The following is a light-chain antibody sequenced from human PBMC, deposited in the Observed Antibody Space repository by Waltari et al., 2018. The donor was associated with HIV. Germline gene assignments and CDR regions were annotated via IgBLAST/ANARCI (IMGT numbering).Light chain of an antibody. CDR3: QSYDVSLSGSI. CDR2: ANT. V-gene: IGLV1-40*01. CDR1: SSNTGTGSD. Sequence: QSALTQPPSVSGAPGQRVTIPCTGTSSNTGTGSDVHWYQQLPGTAPKLLIYANTNRPSGVPDRFSGSKSGTSASLAITGLQAEDEADYYCQSYDVSLSGSIFGGGTKLTVL. J-gene: IGLJ2*01.